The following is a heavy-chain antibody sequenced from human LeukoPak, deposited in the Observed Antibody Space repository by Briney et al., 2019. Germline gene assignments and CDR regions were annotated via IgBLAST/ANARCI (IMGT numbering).Heavy chain of an antibody. CDR1: GFTFSSYA. Sequence: GGSLRLSCAASGFTFSSYAMSWVRQAPGKGLEWVSAISGSGGSTYYADSVKGRFTISRDNSKDTLYLQMNSLRAEDTAVYYCANAPAAAGPPYFDYWGQGTLVTVSS. CDR2: ISGSGGST. D-gene: IGHD6-13*01. CDR3: ANAPAAAGPPYFDY. J-gene: IGHJ4*02. V-gene: IGHV3-23*01.